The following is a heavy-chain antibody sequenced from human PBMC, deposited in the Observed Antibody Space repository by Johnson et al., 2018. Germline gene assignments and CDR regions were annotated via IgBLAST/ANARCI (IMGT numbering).Heavy chain of an antibody. CDR1: GYTFTDYD. D-gene: IGHD1-26*01. J-gene: IGHJ5*02. V-gene: IGHV1-8*01. Sequence: QVQLVQSGAEVKKPGASVKVSCKASGYTFTDYDINWVRQATGQGLEWMGWMKPNSGNTGYVQKFQGRVIMTRNTSISTAYMELSSLRYEDTAIYYCVRGLWSDVGWFDPWGQGTLVTVSS. CDR3: VRGLWSDVGWFDP. CDR2: MKPNSGNT.